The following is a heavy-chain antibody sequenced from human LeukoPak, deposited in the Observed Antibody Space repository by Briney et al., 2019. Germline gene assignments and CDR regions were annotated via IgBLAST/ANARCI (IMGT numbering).Heavy chain of an antibody. J-gene: IGHJ4*02. D-gene: IGHD3-10*01. V-gene: IGHV4-38-2*02. CDR3: ATYYYGSGSWVDY. CDR2: FYHSGST. Sequence: SETLSLTCTVSGYSISSGYYWGWIRQPPGKGLEWVGSFYHSGSTYYNPSLKSRVTISVDTSKNQFSLKLSSVTAADTAVYYCATYYYGSGSWVDYWGQGTLVTVSS. CDR1: GYSISSGYY.